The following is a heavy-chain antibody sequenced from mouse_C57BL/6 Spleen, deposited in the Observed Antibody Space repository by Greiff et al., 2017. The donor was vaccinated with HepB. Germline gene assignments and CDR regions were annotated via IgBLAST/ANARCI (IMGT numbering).Heavy chain of an antibody. J-gene: IGHJ3*01. CDR3: TRGERSSWFAY. Sequence: VKLQESGAELVRPGASVTLSCKASGYTFTDYEMHWVKQTPVHGLEWIGAIDPETGGTAYNQKFKGKAILTADKSSSTAYMELRSLTSEDSAVYYCTRGERSSWFAYWGQGTLVTVSA. D-gene: IGHD1-1*01. CDR2: IDPETGGT. CDR1: GYTFTDYE. V-gene: IGHV1-15*01.